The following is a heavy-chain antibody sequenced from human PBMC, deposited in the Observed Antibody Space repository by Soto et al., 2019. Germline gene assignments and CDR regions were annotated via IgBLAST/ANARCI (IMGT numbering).Heavy chain of an antibody. CDR2: IYPGASDT. V-gene: IGHV5-51*01. J-gene: IGHJ3*02. Sequence: GESLKISCTGSGYAFTSYWLAWVRQMPGKGLEWMGIIYPGASDTRYSPSFQGQVTISADKSISTAYLQWSSLKASETAMYYCARRQAAAVDSALDIWGQGTMDTASS. D-gene: IGHD6-13*01. CDR1: GYAFTSYW. CDR3: ARRQAAAVDSALDI.